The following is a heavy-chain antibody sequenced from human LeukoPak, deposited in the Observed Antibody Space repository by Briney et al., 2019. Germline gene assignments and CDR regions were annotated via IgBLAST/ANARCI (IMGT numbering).Heavy chain of an antibody. D-gene: IGHD2-2*01. CDR1: GGSISSYY. CDR3: AREDIVVVPAALTKMDV. CDR2: IYTSGST. V-gene: IGHV4-4*07. Sequence: SSETLSLTCTVSGGSISSYYWSWIRQPPGKGLEWIGRIYTSGSTNYNPSLKSRVTMSVDTSKNQFSLKLSSVTAADTAVYYCAREDIVVVPAALTKMDVWGKGTTVTISS. J-gene: IGHJ6*04.